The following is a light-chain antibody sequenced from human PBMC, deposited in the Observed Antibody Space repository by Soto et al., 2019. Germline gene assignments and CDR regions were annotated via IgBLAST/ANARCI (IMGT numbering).Light chain of an antibody. V-gene: IGKV1-17*01. CDR1: PGIRND. Sequence: DIRMTQSPSSLSASVEDRVTITCRASPGIRNDLGWYQQKPGKAPERLIYAASSLQSGVPSWFSGSGSGTEVTLTISSLQHENFATYYCLQQNSYPPLTFGGGTKVEIK. CDR2: AAS. CDR3: LQQNSYPPLT. J-gene: IGKJ4*01.